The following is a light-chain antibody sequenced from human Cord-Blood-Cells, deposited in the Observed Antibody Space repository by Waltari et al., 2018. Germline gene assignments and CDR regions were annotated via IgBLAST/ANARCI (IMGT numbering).Light chain of an antibody. CDR2: QDS. Sequence: SYELTQPPSVSVSPGQTASITCSGDKLGAKYACWYQQKPGQSPVLVIYQDSKRPSGIPELFSGSNSGNTATLTISGTQAMDEADYYCQAWDSSTGVFGGGTKLTVL. V-gene: IGLV3-1*01. CDR3: QAWDSSTGV. J-gene: IGLJ3*02. CDR1: KLGAKY.